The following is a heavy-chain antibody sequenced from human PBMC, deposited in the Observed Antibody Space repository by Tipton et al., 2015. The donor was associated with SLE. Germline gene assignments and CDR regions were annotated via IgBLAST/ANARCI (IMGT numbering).Heavy chain of an antibody. V-gene: IGHV4-4*09. CDR2: IYTSGST. CDR3: ARLSGWYSPFDY. J-gene: IGHJ4*02. CDR1: GGSISSYY. Sequence: TLSLTCTVSGGSISSYYWSWIRQPPGKGLEWIGYIYTSGSTNYNPSLKSRVTISVDTSKNQFSLKLSSVTAADTAVYYCARLSGWYSPFDYWGQGTLVTVSS. D-gene: IGHD6-19*01.